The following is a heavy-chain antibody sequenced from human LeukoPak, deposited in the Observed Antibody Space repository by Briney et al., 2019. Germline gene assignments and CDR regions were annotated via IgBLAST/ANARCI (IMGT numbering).Heavy chain of an antibody. Sequence: GGSLRLSCAASGFTFSNAWMSWVRQAPGKGLEWVGRIKSKTDGCTTDYAGSVKGRFTISRDDEKKTLYLQMNSLKTEDTAVYYCTVRLSGYYHYDYWGQGTLVTVSS. CDR1: GFTFSNAW. D-gene: IGHD3-3*01. V-gene: IGHV3-15*01. CDR2: IKSKTDGCTT. J-gene: IGHJ4*02. CDR3: TVRLSGYYHYDY.